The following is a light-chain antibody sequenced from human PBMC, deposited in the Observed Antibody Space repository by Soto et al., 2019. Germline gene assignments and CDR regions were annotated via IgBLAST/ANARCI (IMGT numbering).Light chain of an antibody. J-gene: IGKJ4*01. CDR2: SAS. V-gene: IGKV1-27*01. CDR3: QKYDSVPLT. Sequence: DIQMTQSPSSLSASVGDRVTITCRASQGVSNYLAWYQQKPGKVPKLLVYSASTLQSGVPSRFSGSGSGTEFTLTINNLQPEDVATYYCQKYDSVPLTFGGGTKVEI. CDR1: QGVSNY.